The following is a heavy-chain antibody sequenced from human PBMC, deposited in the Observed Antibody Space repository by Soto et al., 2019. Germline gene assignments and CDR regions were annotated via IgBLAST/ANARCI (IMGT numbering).Heavy chain of an antibody. J-gene: IGHJ4*02. CDR1: GFTFSSYA. CDR3: AKAYYYDSSGSTTLDY. CDR2: ISGSGGST. D-gene: IGHD3-22*01. V-gene: IGHV3-23*01. Sequence: QAGGSLRLSCAASGFTFSSYAMSWVRQAPGKGLEWVSAISGSGGSTYYADSVKGRFTISRDNSKNTLYLQMNSLRAEDTAVYYCAKAYYYDSSGSTTLDYWGQGTLVTVSS.